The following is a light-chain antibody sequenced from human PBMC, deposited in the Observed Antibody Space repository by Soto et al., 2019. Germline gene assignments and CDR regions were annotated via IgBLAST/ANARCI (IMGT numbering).Light chain of an antibody. CDR2: GAS. CDR3: QQRSNWPPA. CDR1: QSVSSSY. J-gene: IGKJ5*01. Sequence: EIVLTQSPATLSSSPVERATLSCRASQSVSSSYLAWYQQKPGQAPRLLIYGASTRATGIPARFSGSGSGTEFTLTISSLESEDFAVYYCQQRSNWPPAFGQGTRLENK. V-gene: IGKV3-11*01.